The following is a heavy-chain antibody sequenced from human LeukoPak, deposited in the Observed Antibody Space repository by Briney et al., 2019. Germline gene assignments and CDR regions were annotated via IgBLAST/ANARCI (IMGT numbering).Heavy chain of an antibody. D-gene: IGHD2-2*01. CDR3: ARSYCSSTSCRGKESWFDP. V-gene: IGHV1-2*02. CDR1: GYTFTGYY. J-gene: IGHJ5*02. Sequence: ASVKVSCKASGYTFTGYYMHWVRQAPGQGLEWMGWINPNSGGTNYAQKFQGRVTMTRDTSISTAYMELSRLRSDDTAVYYCARSYCSSTSCRGKESWFDPWGQGTLVTVSS. CDR2: INPNSGGT.